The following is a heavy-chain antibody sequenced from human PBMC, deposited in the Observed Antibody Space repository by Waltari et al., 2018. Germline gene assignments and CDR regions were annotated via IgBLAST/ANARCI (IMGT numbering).Heavy chain of an antibody. CDR2: IYDTGTT. CDR1: GGSFSSYY. V-gene: IGHV4-59*01. D-gene: IGHD4-17*01. Sequence: QVQLRESGPGLVTPSETLSLTCNVSGGSFSSYYWHWIRQPPGKGLEWIGYIYDTGTTNYNPSLKSRVTISLDTSKSQFSLSLNSLTAADTAVYYCAREKRNDYGESFDYWGQGIPVTVSS. CDR3: AREKRNDYGESFDY. J-gene: IGHJ4*02.